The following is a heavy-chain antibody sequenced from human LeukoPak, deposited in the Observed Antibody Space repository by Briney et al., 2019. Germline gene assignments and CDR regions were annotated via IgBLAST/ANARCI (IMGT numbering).Heavy chain of an antibody. CDR2: INHSGST. CDR3: ARTPRGYCSSTSCRDY. D-gene: IGHD2-2*01. CDR1: GGSFSGYC. J-gene: IGHJ4*02. Sequence: ASETLSLTCAVYGGSFSGYCWSWIRQPPGKGLEWIGEINHSGSTNYNPSLKSRVTISVDTSKNQFSLKLSSVTAADTAVYYCARTPRGYCSSTSCRDYWGQGSLVTVSS. V-gene: IGHV4-34*01.